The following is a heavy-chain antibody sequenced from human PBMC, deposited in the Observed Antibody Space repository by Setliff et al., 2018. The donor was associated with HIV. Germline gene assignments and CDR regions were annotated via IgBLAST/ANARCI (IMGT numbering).Heavy chain of an antibody. V-gene: IGHV1-24*01. Sequence: ASVKVSCKISGYTLTELSIHWVRQAPGKGLEWMANFDPEDGETFYAQKFQGRVTMTEDTSTDTAYMELSSLRSEDTAVYYCATAYKNTYYYGSGSNKDNWFDPWGQGTLVTVSS. J-gene: IGHJ5*02. CDR1: GYTLTELS. D-gene: IGHD3-10*01. CDR2: FDPEDGET. CDR3: ATAYKNTYYYGSGSNKDNWFDP.